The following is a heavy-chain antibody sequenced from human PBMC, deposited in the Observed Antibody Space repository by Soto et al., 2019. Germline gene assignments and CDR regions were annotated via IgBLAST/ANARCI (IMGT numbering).Heavy chain of an antibody. V-gene: IGHV3-74*01. Sequence: EVQLVESGGGLVQPGGSVRPSCAASGFTFSSYWMHWVRQAPGKGLVWVSRINSDGTTTSYADSVKGRFTISRDNAKNTLYLQMNSLRGEDTAMYYCARPGIGYDCWGQGTLVTVSS. D-gene: IGHD3-10*01. J-gene: IGHJ4*02. CDR1: GFTFSSYW. CDR3: ARPGIGYDC. CDR2: INSDGTTT.